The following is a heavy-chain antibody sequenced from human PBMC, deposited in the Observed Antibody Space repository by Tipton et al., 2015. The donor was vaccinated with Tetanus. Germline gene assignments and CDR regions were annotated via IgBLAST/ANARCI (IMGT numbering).Heavy chain of an antibody. Sequence: TLSLTCTVSGGSINRGDYYWTWIRQSPGKGLEWIGYIYYNGNIYYNPSLESRAIISGDTSKNQFSLKLTSVSAAATAVYYCARGNGEGSGWYTYWGQGTQVTVAS. CDR1: GGSINRGDYY. J-gene: IGHJ4*02. D-gene: IGHD6-19*01. V-gene: IGHV4-30-4*01. CDR2: IYYNGNI. CDR3: ARGNGEGSGWYTY.